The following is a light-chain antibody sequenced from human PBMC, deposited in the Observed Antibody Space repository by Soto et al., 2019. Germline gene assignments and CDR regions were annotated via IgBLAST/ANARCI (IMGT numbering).Light chain of an antibody. V-gene: IGKV1-5*01. Sequence: DIQMTQSPSTLSASVGDRVTITCRASQSISSWLVWYQQKPGKAPKLLIYDASNLESGVPSRFSGGGSGTKFTLTIASLQPDDFATYYCQQYETFSGTFGPGTKVDIK. CDR1: QSISSW. J-gene: IGKJ1*01. CDR2: DAS. CDR3: QQYETFSGT.